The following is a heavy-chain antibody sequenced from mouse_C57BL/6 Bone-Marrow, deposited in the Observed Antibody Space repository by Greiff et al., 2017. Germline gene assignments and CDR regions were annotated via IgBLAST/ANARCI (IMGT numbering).Heavy chain of an antibody. CDR3: ARDPRGSWAWFAY. Sequence: EVQLVESGGGLVKPGGSLKLSCAASGFTFSSYAMSWVRQTPEKRLEWVATISDGGSYTYYPDNVKGRFTISRDNAKNNLYLQMSHLKSEDTAMYYCARDPRGSWAWFAYWGQGTLVTVSA. D-gene: IGHD1-1*02. V-gene: IGHV5-4*01. CDR1: GFTFSSYA. CDR2: ISDGGSYT. J-gene: IGHJ3*01.